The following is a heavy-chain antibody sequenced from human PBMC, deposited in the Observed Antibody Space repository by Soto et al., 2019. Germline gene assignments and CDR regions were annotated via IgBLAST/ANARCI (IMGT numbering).Heavy chain of an antibody. CDR3: AREHSSSWRFDY. CDR2: INAGNGNT. J-gene: IGHJ4*02. D-gene: IGHD6-13*01. CDR1: GYTFTSYA. V-gene: IGHV1-3*01. Sequence: ASVKVSCKASGYTFTSYAMHWVRQAPGQRLEWMGWINAGNGNTKYSQKFQGRVTMTRNTSISTAYMELSSLRSEDTAVYYCAREHSSSWRFDYWGKGTLVTVSS.